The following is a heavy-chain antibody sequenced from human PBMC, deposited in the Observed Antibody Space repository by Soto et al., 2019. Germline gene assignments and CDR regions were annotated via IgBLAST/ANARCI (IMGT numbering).Heavy chain of an antibody. CDR3: ARDKFSSGWYGANWFDP. J-gene: IGHJ5*02. CDR1: GFTFSSYG. Sequence: QVQLVESGGGVVQPGRSLRLSCAASGFTFSSYGMHWVRQAPGKGLEWVAVIWYDGSNKYYADSVKGRFTISRDNSKNTLELPMNSLRAEATAVYYCARDKFSSGWYGANWFDPWGQGTLVTVSS. CDR2: IWYDGSNK. V-gene: IGHV3-33*01. D-gene: IGHD6-19*01.